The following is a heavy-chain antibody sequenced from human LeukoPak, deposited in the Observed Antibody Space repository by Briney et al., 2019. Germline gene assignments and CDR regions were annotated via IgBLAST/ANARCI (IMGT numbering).Heavy chain of an antibody. CDR1: GGSISSYY. D-gene: IGHD3-3*01. Sequence: SEALSLTCTVSGGSISSYYWSWIRQPAGKGLEWIGRIYTSGSTNCNPSLKSRVTMSVDTSKNQFSLKLSSVTAADTAVYYCARDRDDFWSGYSYGMDVWGQGTTVTVSS. CDR3: ARDRDDFWSGYSYGMDV. J-gene: IGHJ6*02. CDR2: IYTSGST. V-gene: IGHV4-4*07.